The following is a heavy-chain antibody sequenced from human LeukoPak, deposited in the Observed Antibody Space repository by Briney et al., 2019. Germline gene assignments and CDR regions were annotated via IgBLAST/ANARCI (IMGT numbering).Heavy chain of an antibody. J-gene: IGHJ4*02. Sequence: GGSLRLSCAASGFTFSSYAIHWVRQAPGKGLEWVAVISDDGSKKYYADSVKGRFTVFRDSSKNTAYLQMNSLRAEDTAVYYCARGYASASQDYWGQGTLVTASS. CDR3: ARGYASASQDY. V-gene: IGHV3-30*04. CDR1: GFTFSSYA. D-gene: IGHD3-16*01. CDR2: ISDDGSKK.